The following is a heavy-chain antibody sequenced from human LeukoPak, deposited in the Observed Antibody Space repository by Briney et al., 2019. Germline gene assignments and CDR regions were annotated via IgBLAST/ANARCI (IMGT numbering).Heavy chain of an antibody. Sequence: LPGGSLRLSCAASGFTFSSNAMSWVRQAPGKGLEWVSGISGSGGSTYYADSVKGRFTISRDNSKNTLYLQMNSLRAEDTAVYYCARDLGNDRVDDAFDIWGQGTMVTVSS. CDR1: GFTFSSNA. J-gene: IGHJ3*02. V-gene: IGHV3-23*01. D-gene: IGHD1-1*01. CDR3: ARDLGNDRVDDAFDI. CDR2: ISGSGGST.